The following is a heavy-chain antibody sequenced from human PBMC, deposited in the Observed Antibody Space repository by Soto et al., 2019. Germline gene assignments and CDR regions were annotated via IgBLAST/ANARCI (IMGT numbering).Heavy chain of an antibody. V-gene: IGHV1-69*06. D-gene: IGHD5-12*01. CDR3: SRDTAELDYTEPSRSRDV. CDR2: IIPVFGTT. J-gene: IGHJ3*01. Sequence: QEQLVQSGAEVKKPGSSVKVSCRASGDTFKNHGISWVRQAPGQGLEWMGSIIPVFGTTNYAQKSRGRLTITADKVTTTAYMELSGLTSDDTAVYFCSRDTAELDYTEPSRSRDVWGQGTIITVSS. CDR1: GDTFKNHG.